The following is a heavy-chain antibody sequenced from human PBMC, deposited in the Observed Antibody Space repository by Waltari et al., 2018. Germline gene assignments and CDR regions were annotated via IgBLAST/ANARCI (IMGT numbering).Heavy chain of an antibody. V-gene: IGHV4-39*07. D-gene: IGHD3-10*01. Sequence: QLELQESGPGLVKPSETLSLTCTVSGGSISSSSYYWGWIRQPPGKGLEWIGSIYYSGSTYYNPSLKSRVTISVDTSKNQFSLKLSSVTAADTAVYYCARPSYGSGSYYHDWGQGTLVTVSS. CDR1: GGSISSSSYY. J-gene: IGHJ4*02. CDR3: ARPSYGSGSYYHD. CDR2: IYYSGST.